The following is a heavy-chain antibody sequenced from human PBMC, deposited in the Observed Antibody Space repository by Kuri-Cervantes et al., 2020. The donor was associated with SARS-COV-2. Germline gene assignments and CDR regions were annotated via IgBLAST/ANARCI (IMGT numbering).Heavy chain of an antibody. D-gene: IGHD3-9*01. CDR1: GGSISSSGHY. CDR2: IYFSGST. J-gene: IGHJ4*02. V-gene: IGHV4-39*01. Sequence: GSLRLFCSVSGGSISSSGHYWGWVRQPPGKGLKWIGSIYFSGSTYYTPSLKSRVTISVDTSKNQFSLKLTSVTATDTAVYYCGRQASDWHIDYWGQGTLVTVSS. CDR3: GRQASDWHIDY.